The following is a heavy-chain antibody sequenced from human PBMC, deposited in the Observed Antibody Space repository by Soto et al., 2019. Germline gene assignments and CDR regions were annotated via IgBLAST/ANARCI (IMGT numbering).Heavy chain of an antibody. J-gene: IGHJ4*02. D-gene: IGHD3-16*02. CDR3: ATYMITFGGVIAPN. CDR2: INHSGST. V-gene: IGHV4-34*01. CDR1: GGSISGYY. Sequence: PSETLSLTCTVSGGSISGYYWSWIRQPPGKGLEWIGEINHSGSTNYNPSLKSRVTISVDTSKNQFSLKLSSVTAADTAVYYCATYMITFGGVIAPNWGQGTRVIVSS.